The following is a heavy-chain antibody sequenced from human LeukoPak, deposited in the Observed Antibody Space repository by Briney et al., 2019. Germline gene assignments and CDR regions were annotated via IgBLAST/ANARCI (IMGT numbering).Heavy chain of an antibody. CDR1: GFTFSDEY. CDR3: ARDGAYSASNI. Sequence: PGGSLRLSCAASGFTFSDEYMSWIRQAPGKGLEWISCVSNSGSTVYYADSVKGRFTISRDNVKNSLYLQMNSLRVEDTAVYHCARDGAYSASNIWGQGTMVAVSS. J-gene: IGHJ3*02. V-gene: IGHV3-11*01. D-gene: IGHD6-13*01. CDR2: VSNSGSTV.